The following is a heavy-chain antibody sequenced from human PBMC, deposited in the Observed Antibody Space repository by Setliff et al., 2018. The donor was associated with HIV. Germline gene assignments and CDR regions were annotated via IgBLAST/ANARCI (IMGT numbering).Heavy chain of an antibody. J-gene: IGHJ4*02. Sequence: ASVKVSCKASGYTFTGYYMHWVRQAPGQGLEWMGRINPNSGGTKYAQKFQGRVTMTRDTSINTAYMELSRLISDDTAVYYCAKGGDRAMINFDHWGQGTLVTVSS. CDR2: INPNSGGT. CDR1: GYTFTGYY. V-gene: IGHV1-2*06. CDR3: AKGGDRAMINFDH. D-gene: IGHD5-18*01.